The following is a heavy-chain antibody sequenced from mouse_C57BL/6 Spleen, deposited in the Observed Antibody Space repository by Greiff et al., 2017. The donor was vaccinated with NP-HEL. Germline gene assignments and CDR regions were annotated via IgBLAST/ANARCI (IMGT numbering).Heavy chain of an antibody. CDR1: GYTFTEYT. V-gene: IGHV1-62-2*01. D-gene: IGHD2-2*01. J-gene: IGHJ2*01. CDR3: ARHGGPDGYDGGHFDY. Sequence: VQLQQSGAELVKPGASVKLSCKASGYTFTEYTIHWVKQRSGQGLEWIGWFYPGSGSIKYNEKFKDKATLTADKSSSTVYMELSRLTSEDSAVYVCARHGGPDGYDGGHFDYWGQGTTLTVSS. CDR2: FYPGSGSI.